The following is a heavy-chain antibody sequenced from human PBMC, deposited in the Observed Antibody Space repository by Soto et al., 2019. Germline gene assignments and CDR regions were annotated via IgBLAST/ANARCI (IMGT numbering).Heavy chain of an antibody. CDR1: GYTFTSYD. D-gene: IGHD2-2*01. CDR2: MNPNSGNT. CDR3: ARDPDIVLVPAAITHGPSNWFDP. J-gene: IGHJ5*02. V-gene: IGHV1-8*01. Sequence: ASVKVSCKASGYTFTSYDINWVRQATGQGLEWMGWMNPNSGNTGYAQKFQGRVTMTRNTSISTAYMELSSLRSEDTAVYYCARDPDIVLVPAAITHGPSNWFDPWG.